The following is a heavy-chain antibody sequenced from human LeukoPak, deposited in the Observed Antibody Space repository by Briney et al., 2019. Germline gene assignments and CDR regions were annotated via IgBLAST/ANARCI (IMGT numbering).Heavy chain of an antibody. CDR3: ARELTTNWFDP. V-gene: IGHV3-30*03. Sequence: PGRSLSLPCAASGLSITRNGMHGAGQAPGTGLEGVEVFSYDGSDKYYEDSVRGRFTISRDNSRKTLYLEISSLRVEDMAVYYCARELTTNWFDPWGQGTLVTVSS. CDR2: FSYDGSDK. CDR1: GLSITRNG. J-gene: IGHJ5*02. D-gene: IGHD4/OR15-4a*01.